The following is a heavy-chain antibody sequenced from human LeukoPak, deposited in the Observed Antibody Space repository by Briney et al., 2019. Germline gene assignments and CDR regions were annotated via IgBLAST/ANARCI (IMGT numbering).Heavy chain of an antibody. CDR3: ARATFHYDTSGRYYYNYGMDV. CDR1: VFTFSSYG. J-gene: IGHJ6*02. V-gene: IGHV3-33*01. D-gene: IGHD3-22*01. CDR2: IWFDGSNE. Sequence: PGRSLRLSCAASVFTFSSYGMHWVRQAPGKGLGWVAVIWFDGSNEYYADSVKGRFTISRDNSKNTLYLQMNSLRAEDTAVYYCARATFHYDTSGRYYYNYGMDVWGQGTTVTVSS.